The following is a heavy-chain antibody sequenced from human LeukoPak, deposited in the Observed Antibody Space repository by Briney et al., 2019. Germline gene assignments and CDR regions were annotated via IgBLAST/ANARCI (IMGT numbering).Heavy chain of an antibody. V-gene: IGHV1-18*04. CDR2: INAYNGYT. J-gene: IGHJ4*02. Sequence: ASVKVSCKASGYTFTNYGITWVRQAPGQGLEWMGWINAYNGYTNYAQKIQDRVTVTTDTSTSTAYVELRSLRSDDTAVYYCARGRGSSDWYYCDNWGQGTLVTVSS. CDR1: GYTFTNYG. CDR3: ARGRGSSDWYYCDN. D-gene: IGHD6-19*01.